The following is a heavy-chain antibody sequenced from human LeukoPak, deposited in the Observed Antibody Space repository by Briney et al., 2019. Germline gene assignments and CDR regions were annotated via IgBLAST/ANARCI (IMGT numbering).Heavy chain of an antibody. CDR2: ISGSGGST. CDR3: AKAGWGYCSSTSCYPEYYFDY. CDR1: GFTFSSYA. Sequence: QPGGSLRLSCAASGFTFSSYAMSWVRQAPGKGLEWVSAISGSGGSTYYADSVKGRFTISRDNSKNTLYLQMNSLRAEDTAVYYCAKAGWGYCSSTSCYPEYYFDYWGQGTLVTVSS. D-gene: IGHD2-2*01. V-gene: IGHV3-23*01. J-gene: IGHJ4*02.